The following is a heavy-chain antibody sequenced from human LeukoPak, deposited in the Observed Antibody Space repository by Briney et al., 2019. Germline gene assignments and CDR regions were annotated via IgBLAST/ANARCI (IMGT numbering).Heavy chain of an antibody. CDR1: GDSISSSSYY. D-gene: IGHD3-16*01. Sequence: PSETLSLTCTVSGDSISSSSYYWGWIRQPPEKGLEWIGNISYSGSTYYNPSLKSRVTISVDTSKNQFSLKLSSVTAADTAVYYCARQGWGEFDPWGQGTLVTVSS. CDR2: ISYSGST. CDR3: ARQGWGEFDP. V-gene: IGHV4-39*01. J-gene: IGHJ5*02.